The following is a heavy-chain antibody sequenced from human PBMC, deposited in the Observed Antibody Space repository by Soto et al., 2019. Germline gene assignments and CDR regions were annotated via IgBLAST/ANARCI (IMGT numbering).Heavy chain of an antibody. Sequence: QVQLVQSGAEVKKPGSSVKVSCQASGGIFSSNAISWVRQAPGQGLEWMGGILPIFDTTHYAQKFQGSVTITADESTRTAYMELSSLKSEDTALYYRATGGRGYSSAPRFYFEYWGQGTLVTVSS. CDR3: ATGGRGYSSAPRFYFEY. V-gene: IGHV1-69*01. J-gene: IGHJ4*02. D-gene: IGHD5-18*01. CDR2: ILPIFDTT. CDR1: GGIFSSNA.